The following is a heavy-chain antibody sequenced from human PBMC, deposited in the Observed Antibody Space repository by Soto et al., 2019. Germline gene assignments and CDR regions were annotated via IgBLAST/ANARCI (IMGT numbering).Heavy chain of an antibody. CDR2: IIPIFGTA. CDR1: GGTFSSYA. CDR3: ARDRMGDGYKIIDY. D-gene: IGHD5-12*01. Sequence: SVKVSCKASGGTFSSYAISWVRQAPGQGLEWMGGIIPIFGTANYAQKFQGRVTITADESTSTAYMELSSLRSEDTAVYYCARDRMGDGYKIIDYWGQGTLVTVSS. J-gene: IGHJ4*02. V-gene: IGHV1-69*13.